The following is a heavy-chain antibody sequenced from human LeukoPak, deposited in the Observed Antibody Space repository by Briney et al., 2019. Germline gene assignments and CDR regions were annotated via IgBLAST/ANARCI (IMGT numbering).Heavy chain of an antibody. CDR2: TDPSDSYT. J-gene: IGHJ6*02. D-gene: IGHD2-15*01. V-gene: IGHV5-10-1*01. Sequence: GESLKISFKGSGYSFTSYWIGWVRPMPGKGLEWMGRTDPSDSYTHYSPSFQGHVTISADKSISTAYLQWSSLKASDTVMYYCARHAHCSGGSCYKYGMDVWGQGTTVTVSS. CDR3: ARHAHCSGGSCYKYGMDV. CDR1: GYSFTSYW.